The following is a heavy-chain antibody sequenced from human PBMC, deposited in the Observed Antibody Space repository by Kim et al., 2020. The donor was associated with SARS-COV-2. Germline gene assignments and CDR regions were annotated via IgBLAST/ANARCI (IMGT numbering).Heavy chain of an antibody. CDR1: GFTFSSYA. CDR3: ARERFITGMDV. D-gene: IGHD3-10*01. J-gene: IGHJ6*02. Sequence: GGSLRLSCAASGFTFSSYAMHCVRQAPGKGLEWVAVISYDGSNKYYADSVKGRFTISRDNSKNTLYLQMNSLRAEDTAVYYCARERFITGMDVWGQGTTVTVSS. V-gene: IGHV3-30*04. CDR2: ISYDGSNK.